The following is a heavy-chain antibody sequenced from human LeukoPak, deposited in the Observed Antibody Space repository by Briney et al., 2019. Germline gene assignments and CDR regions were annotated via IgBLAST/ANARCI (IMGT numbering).Heavy chain of an antibody. CDR1: DGSISTYY. CDR2: IYPTGST. Sequence: SENLSLTCTVSDGSISTYYWSWIRQPPGMPLEWVGYIYPTGSTDYNPSLKSRVTISVDTSKNQISLSLTSVTAADTAIYYCARHYCTGASCPDYFDYWGQGTLVAVSS. V-gene: IGHV4-4*09. CDR3: ARHYCTGASCPDYFDY. D-gene: IGHD2-15*01. J-gene: IGHJ4*02.